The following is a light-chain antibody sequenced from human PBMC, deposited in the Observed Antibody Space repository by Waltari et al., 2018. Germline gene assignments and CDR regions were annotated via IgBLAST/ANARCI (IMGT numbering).Light chain of an antibody. CDR1: SSNIGAGYD. J-gene: IGLJ2*01. CDR3: QSYDSSLSGSL. Sequence: QSGLTQPPSVSGASGQRVTISCTGSSSNIGAGYDVHWYQLLPGTAPKLLIYGNSNRPSGVPDRFSGSKSGTSASLAITGLQPEDEADYYCQSYDSSLSGSLFGGGTKLTVL. V-gene: IGLV1-40*01. CDR2: GNS.